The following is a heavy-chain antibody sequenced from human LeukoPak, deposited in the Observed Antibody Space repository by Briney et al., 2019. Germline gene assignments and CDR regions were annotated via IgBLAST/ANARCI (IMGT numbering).Heavy chain of an antibody. V-gene: IGHV3-9*03. Sequence: GGSLRLSCAASGFTFDDYAMHWVRQAPGKGLEWVSGIGWNSGSIGYADSVKGRFTISRDNAKNSLYLQMNSLRAEDMALYYCAKDIFPNYGSGSYYDYWGQGTLVTVSS. J-gene: IGHJ4*02. CDR3: AKDIFPNYGSGSYYDY. CDR1: GFTFDDYA. D-gene: IGHD3-10*01. CDR2: IGWNSGSI.